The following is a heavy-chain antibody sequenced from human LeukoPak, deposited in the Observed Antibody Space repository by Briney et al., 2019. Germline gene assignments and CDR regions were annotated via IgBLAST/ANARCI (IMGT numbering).Heavy chain of an antibody. Sequence: PGGSLRLSCAASGFTFSSYSMNWVRQAPGKGLEWVSYISSSSSTIYYADSVKGRFTISRDNAKNSLYLQMNSLRAEDTAVYYCAKDDRIGVAARKLSTIDYWGQGTLVTVSS. CDR3: AKDDRIGVAARKLSTIDY. V-gene: IGHV3-48*01. CDR2: ISSSSSTI. D-gene: IGHD6-6*01. J-gene: IGHJ4*02. CDR1: GFTFSSYS.